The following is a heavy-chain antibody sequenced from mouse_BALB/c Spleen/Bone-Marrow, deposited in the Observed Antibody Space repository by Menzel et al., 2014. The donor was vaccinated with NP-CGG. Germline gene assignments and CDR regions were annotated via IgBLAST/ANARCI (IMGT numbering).Heavy chain of an antibody. Sequence: EVKLMESGPELVKPGASVKISCKASGYTFTDYNMHWVKQRHGKSLEWIGYIYPYNGGTGYNQKFKSKATLTVDNSSSTAYMELRSLTSEDSAVYYCARFRYDWYFDVWGAGTTVTVSS. CDR2: IYPYNGGT. CDR1: GYTFTDYN. D-gene: IGHD2-14*01. CDR3: ARFRYDWYFDV. J-gene: IGHJ1*01. V-gene: IGHV1S29*02.